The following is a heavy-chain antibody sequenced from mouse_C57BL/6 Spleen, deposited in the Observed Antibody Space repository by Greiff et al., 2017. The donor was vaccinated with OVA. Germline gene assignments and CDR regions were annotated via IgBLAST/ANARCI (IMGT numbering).Heavy chain of an antibody. D-gene: IGHD4-1*01. V-gene: IGHV5-17*01. CDR1: GFTFSDYG. Sequence: DVMLVESGGGLVKPGGSLKLSCAASGFTFSDYGMHWVRQAPEKGLEWVAYISSGSSTIYCADTVKGRFTISRDNAKNTLFLQMTSLRSEDTAMYYCARRTGDYWGQGTTLTVSS. CDR2: ISSGSSTI. J-gene: IGHJ2*01. CDR3: ARRTGDY.